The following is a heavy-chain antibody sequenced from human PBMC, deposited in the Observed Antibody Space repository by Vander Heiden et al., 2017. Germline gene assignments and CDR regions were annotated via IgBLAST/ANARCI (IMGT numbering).Heavy chain of an antibody. Sequence: HVQPPHRGPRLLKPSAPLSLTPRGSGWSFSNYYWSWIRQPPGKGLEWIGEINHSGSTNYNPSLKSRVAISVDTSKNQFSLKLNSVTAADTAVYYCARGGGYCRSTSCYNDYWGQGTLVTVSS. D-gene: IGHD2-2*01. CDR2: INHSGST. CDR1: GWSFSNYY. V-gene: IGHV4-34*01. J-gene: IGHJ4*02. CDR3: ARGGGYCRSTSCYNDY.